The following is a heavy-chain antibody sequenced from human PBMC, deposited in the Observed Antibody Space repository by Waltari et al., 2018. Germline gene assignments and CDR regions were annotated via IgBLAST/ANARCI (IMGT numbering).Heavy chain of an antibody. CDR1: GASFTGSY. V-gene: IGHV4-34*01. CDR3: ARVYWFGRTYYFDS. CDR2: INSSGFT. D-gene: IGHD3-10*01. J-gene: IGHJ4*02. Sequence: QVHLQQWGAGLLKPSETLSLTCAVSGASFTGSYWGWIRQSPGKELEWFGEINSSGFTNYRSSLQDRVTMSVDSSKNQFSLRLTSVTAADTGVYYCARVYWFGRTYYFDSWGQGTLVTVSS.